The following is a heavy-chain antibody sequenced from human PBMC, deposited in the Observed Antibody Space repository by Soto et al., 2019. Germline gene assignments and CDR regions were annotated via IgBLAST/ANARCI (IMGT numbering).Heavy chain of an antibody. V-gene: IGHV1-69*12. CDR3: ARGNHRWLQLWYFDL. Sequence: QVQLVQSGAEVKKPGSSVTVSCKASVGTFSSYTISWVRQAPGQGLEWMGGIIPIFGTANYAQKFQGRVTITADESTSTAYMELSSLRSEDTAVYYCARGNHRWLQLWYFDLWGRSSLVTVSS. J-gene: IGHJ2*01. D-gene: IGHD5-12*01. CDR1: VGTFSSYT. CDR2: IIPIFGTA.